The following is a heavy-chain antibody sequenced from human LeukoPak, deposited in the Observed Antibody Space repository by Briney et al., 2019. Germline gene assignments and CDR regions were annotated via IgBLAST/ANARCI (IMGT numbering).Heavy chain of an antibody. J-gene: IGHJ4*02. CDR1: GFTFSSHE. V-gene: IGHV3-48*03. CDR2: VGSGGSSM. Sequence: GGSLRPSCAASGFTFSSHEMNWVRQAPGMGLEWVAYVGSGGSSMHYADSVKGRFTISRDNAKNSLYLQMNSLRAEDTAVYYCAGGWTLDYWGQGTLVTVSS. CDR3: AGGWTLDY. D-gene: IGHD1-1*01.